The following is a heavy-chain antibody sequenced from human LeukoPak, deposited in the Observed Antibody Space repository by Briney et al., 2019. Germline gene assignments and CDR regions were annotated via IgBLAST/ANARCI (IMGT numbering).Heavy chain of an antibody. CDR1: GFTFTTYW. Sequence: GGSLRLSCAASGFTFTTYWMHWVRQAPRKGLVWVSRINPDGSSTTYADSVKGRFTISRDNAKNTLYLQMNSLTAEDTAVYYCARNLNSPIAVAGSDYWGQGTLVTVSS. CDR3: ARNLNSPIAVAGSDY. D-gene: IGHD6-19*01. CDR2: INPDGSST. V-gene: IGHV3-74*01. J-gene: IGHJ4*02.